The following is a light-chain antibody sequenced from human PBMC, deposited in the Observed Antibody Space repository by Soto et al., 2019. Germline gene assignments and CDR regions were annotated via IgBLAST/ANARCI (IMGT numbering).Light chain of an antibody. CDR2: GAS. Sequence: EIVLTQSPGTLSLSPGEGATLSCRASQSVSSSFLAWYQQKPGQAPRLLIYGASSRTTGIPDRFSGSGSGTAFTLTISTLEPEDFAVYYCQQYGSSPYTFGRGTKLEIK. J-gene: IGKJ2*01. CDR1: QSVSSSF. V-gene: IGKV3-20*01. CDR3: QQYGSSPYT.